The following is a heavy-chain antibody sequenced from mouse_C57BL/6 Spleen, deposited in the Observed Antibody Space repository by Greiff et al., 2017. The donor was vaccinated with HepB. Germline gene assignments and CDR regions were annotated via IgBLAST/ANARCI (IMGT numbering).Heavy chain of an antibody. CDR1: GFTFSNYW. V-gene: IGHV6-3*01. CDR2: IRLKSDNYAT. Sequence: EVKLQESGGGLVQPGGSMKLSCVASGFTFSNYWMNWVRQSPEKGLEWVAQIRLKSDNYATHYAESVKGRFTISRDDSKSSVYLQMNNLRAEDTEIYYCTGHLLGFAYWGQGTLVTVSA. J-gene: IGHJ3*01. CDR3: TGHLLGFAY.